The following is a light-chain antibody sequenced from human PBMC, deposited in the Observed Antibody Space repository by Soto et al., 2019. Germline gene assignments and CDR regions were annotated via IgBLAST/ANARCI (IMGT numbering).Light chain of an antibody. CDR1: QSVSSY. CDR3: QQYIRWPLT. V-gene: IGKV3-15*01. CDR2: DAS. J-gene: IGKJ4*01. Sequence: EIMLTQSPATLSLSPGERATLSCRASQSVSSYLAWYQQKPGQAPRLLIYDASTRATGTPARFSGSGSGTEFTLTISSLQSEDFAVYYCQQYIRWPLTFGGGTKVDIK.